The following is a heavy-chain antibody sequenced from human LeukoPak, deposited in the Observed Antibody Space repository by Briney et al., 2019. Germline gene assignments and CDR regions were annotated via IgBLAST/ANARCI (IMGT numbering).Heavy chain of an antibody. Sequence: GASLRLSCAASGFTFSSFGIHWVRQAPGKGLEWVAIVWYDGSNKYYADSVKGRFTISRDNSKNTLYLQMNSLRAEDTAVYYCARDVVAATQTFSYGMDVWGQGTTVTVSS. J-gene: IGHJ6*02. CDR2: VWYDGSNK. D-gene: IGHD2-15*01. V-gene: IGHV3-33*01. CDR1: GFTFSSFG. CDR3: ARDVVAATQTFSYGMDV.